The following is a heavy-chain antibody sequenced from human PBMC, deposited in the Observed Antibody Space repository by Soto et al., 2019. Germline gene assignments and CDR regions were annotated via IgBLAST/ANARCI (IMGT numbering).Heavy chain of an antibody. CDR3: ARDAFELLWFGELINWFDP. CDR2: IKQDGSEK. D-gene: IGHD3-10*01. V-gene: IGHV3-7*01. J-gene: IGHJ5*02. Sequence: GGSLRLSCAASGFTFSSYWTSWVRQAPGKGLEWVANIKQDGSEKYYVDSVKGRFTISRDNAKNSLYLQMNSLRAEDTAVYYCARDAFELLWFGELINWFDPWGQGTLVTVSS. CDR1: GFTFSSYW.